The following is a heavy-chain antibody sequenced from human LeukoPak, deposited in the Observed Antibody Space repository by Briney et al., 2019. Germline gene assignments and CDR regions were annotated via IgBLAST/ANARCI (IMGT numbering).Heavy chain of an antibody. D-gene: IGHD3-10*01. V-gene: IGHV1-3*01. J-gene: IGHJ4*02. Sequence: GASVKVSCKAPGYTFTSYAMHWVRQAPGQRLEWMVWINAGNGNTKYSQKFQGRVTITRDTSASTAYMELSSLRSEDTAVYYCARSRPYGSGSYYDYWGQGTLVTVSS. CDR3: ARSRPYGSGSYYDY. CDR1: GYTFTSYA. CDR2: INAGNGNT.